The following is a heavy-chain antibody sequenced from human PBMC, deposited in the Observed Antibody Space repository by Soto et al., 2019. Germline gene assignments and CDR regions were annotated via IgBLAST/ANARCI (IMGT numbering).Heavy chain of an antibody. CDR1: GGTFSSYA. CDR2: IIPIFGTA. D-gene: IGHD3-22*01. Sequence: SVKVSCKASGGTFSSYAIIWVRQAPGQGLEWMGGIIPIFGTANYAQKFQGRVTITADESTSTAYMELSSLRSEDTAVYYCARSVAPTYYYDSSVPGDAFDIWGQGTMVTVSS. CDR3: ARSVAPTYYYDSSVPGDAFDI. V-gene: IGHV1-69*13. J-gene: IGHJ3*02.